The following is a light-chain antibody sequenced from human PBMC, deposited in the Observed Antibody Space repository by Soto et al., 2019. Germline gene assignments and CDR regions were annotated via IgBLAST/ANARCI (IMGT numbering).Light chain of an antibody. CDR2: GAS. V-gene: IGKV3-15*01. CDR3: QQCNNWPLT. Sequence: EIVMTQSPATLSVSPGERATLSCRAIQGVSSSLAWYQQKPGQAPRLLIYGASTRATGIPARFSGSGSGTEFTLTISSLQSEDFAVYYCQQCNNWPLTFGQGTRVEIK. CDR1: QGVSSS. J-gene: IGKJ1*01.